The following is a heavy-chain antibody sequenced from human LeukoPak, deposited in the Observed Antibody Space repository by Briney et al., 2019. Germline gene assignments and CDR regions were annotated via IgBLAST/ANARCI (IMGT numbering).Heavy chain of an antibody. CDR3: ARAPSEIGGYYPEYFRH. D-gene: IGHD3-22*01. V-gene: IGHV3-74*01. CDR2: IKGDGNT. Sequence: GGSLRLSCAASGFTFSSYWMHWVRQAPGEGLVWVSRIKGDGNTNYADSVKGRFTISRDNAKNTVSLQMNSLRAEDTGVYYCARAPSEIGGYYPEYFRHWGQGTLVTVSS. CDR1: GFTFSSYW. J-gene: IGHJ1*01.